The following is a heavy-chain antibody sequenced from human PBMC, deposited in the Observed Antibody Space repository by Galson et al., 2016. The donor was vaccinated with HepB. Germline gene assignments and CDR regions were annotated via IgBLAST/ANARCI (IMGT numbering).Heavy chain of an antibody. V-gene: IGHV1-18*04. CDR1: GYTFTSYG. CDR3: ARDVGGYSGDAFNI. D-gene: IGHD2-21*01. Sequence: SVKVSCKASGYTFTSYGISWVRQAPGQGLEWMGWISAYNGHTNYAQKLQGRVTMTTDTSTSTAYMDLRRLRSDDTAVYYCARDVGGYSGDAFNIRGQGTMVTVSA. CDR2: ISAYNGHT. J-gene: IGHJ3*02.